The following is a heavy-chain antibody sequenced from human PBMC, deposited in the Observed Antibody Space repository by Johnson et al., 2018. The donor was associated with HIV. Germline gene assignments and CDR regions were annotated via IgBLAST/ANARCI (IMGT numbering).Heavy chain of an antibody. Sequence: QVQLVESGGGVVQPGGSLRLSCAASGFTFDDYGMSWVRQAPGKGLEWVAFIRYDGSNKYYADSVKGRFTISRDNSKNTLYLQMNSLRAEDTAVFYCARVHPISSGWYIGAFDIWGQGTMVTVSS. CDR1: GFTFDDYG. CDR3: ARVHPISSGWYIGAFDI. D-gene: IGHD6-19*01. V-gene: IGHV3-30*02. J-gene: IGHJ3*02. CDR2: IRYDGSNK.